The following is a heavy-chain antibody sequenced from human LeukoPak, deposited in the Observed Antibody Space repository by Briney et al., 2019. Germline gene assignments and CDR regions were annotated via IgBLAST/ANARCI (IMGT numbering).Heavy chain of an antibody. CDR2: ISYSGSST. J-gene: IGHJ4*02. V-gene: IGHV3-23*01. CDR1: GFSFSDYA. D-gene: IGHD3-16*02. CDR3: TTEGYVWGSYRYKI. Sequence: GGSLRLSCAASGFSFSDYAMSWVRRAPGKGLEWVSTISYSGSSTYYADAVKGRFTISRDNSRNTLYLQMNSLKTEDTAVYYCTTEGYVWGSYRYKIWGQGTLVTVSS.